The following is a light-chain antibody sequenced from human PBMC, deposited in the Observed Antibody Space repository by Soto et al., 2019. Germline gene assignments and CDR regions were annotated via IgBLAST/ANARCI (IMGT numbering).Light chain of an antibody. CDR2: DAS. CDR1: QSVTSN. J-gene: IGKJ1*01. Sequence: ETVMTQSLVTLSVSPGERATLSCRASQSVTSNLAWYQQQPGQAPRLLIYDASSRATGIPDRFSGSGSGTDFTLTISRLEPEDFAVYYCQQYGSSPRTFGQGTKVEVK. V-gene: IGKV3-20*01. CDR3: QQYGSSPRT.